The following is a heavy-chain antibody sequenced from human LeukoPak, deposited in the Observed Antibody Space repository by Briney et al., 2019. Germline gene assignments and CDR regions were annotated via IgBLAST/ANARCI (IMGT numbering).Heavy chain of an antibody. CDR2: IYHTGST. CDR3: ASRKLGNDY. J-gene: IGHJ4*02. V-gene: IGHV4-59*02. CDR1: GGSVSDYY. Sequence: SETLSLTCTISGGSVSDYYWSWIRQSPGKGLEWIGYIYHTGSTSYSPSLKSRVTISADTSQSQFSLKLSSVTAADTAVYYCASRKLGNDYWGQGTLVTVSS. D-gene: IGHD7-27*01.